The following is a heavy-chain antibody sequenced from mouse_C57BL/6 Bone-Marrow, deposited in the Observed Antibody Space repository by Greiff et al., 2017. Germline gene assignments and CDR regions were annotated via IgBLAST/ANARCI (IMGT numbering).Heavy chain of an antibody. J-gene: IGHJ3*01. CDR2: IDPENGDT. CDR1: GFNIKDDY. Sequence: VQLKESGAELVRPGASVKLSCTASGFNIKDDYMHWVKQRPEQGLEWIGWIDPENGDTEYASKFQGKATITVDTASNTAYLQLSSLTSEDTAVYYCTRIAYWGQGTLVTVSA. CDR3: TRIAY. V-gene: IGHV14-4*01.